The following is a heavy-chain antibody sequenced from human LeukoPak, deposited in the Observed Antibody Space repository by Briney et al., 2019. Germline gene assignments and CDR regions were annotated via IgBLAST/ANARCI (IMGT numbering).Heavy chain of an antibody. V-gene: IGHV3-30*03. J-gene: IGHJ3*02. CDR1: EFTFSSYW. Sequence: PGGSLRLSCAASEFTFSSYWMSWVRQAPGKGLDWVAIISYDGSTKYYADSVKGRFTISRDNSKNTLYLQMNSLRAEDTAVYYCAIKGLLQPNGNAFDIWGQGTMVTVSS. CDR2: ISYDGSTK. CDR3: AIKGLLQPNGNAFDI. D-gene: IGHD3-22*01.